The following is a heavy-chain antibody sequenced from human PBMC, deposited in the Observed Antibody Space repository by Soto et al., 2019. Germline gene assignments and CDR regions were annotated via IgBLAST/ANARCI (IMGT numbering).Heavy chain of an antibody. Sequence: DVQLVESGGGLVQPGGSLRLSCAVSGFTFHRIILNWVRQAPGKGLEWVSYISPSNDTKYYADSVKGRFTISRDSAKKTVSLQMHRLRAEDTAVYFCARELRDSHSNVDHWGQGPRVTVSS. CDR3: ARELRDSHSNVDH. J-gene: IGHJ5*02. CDR2: ISPSNDTK. D-gene: IGHD3-10*01. V-gene: IGHV3-48*01. CDR1: GFTFHRII.